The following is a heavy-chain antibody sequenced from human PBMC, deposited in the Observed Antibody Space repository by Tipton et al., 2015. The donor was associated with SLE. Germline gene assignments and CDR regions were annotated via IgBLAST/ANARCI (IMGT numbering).Heavy chain of an antibody. CDR2: IKQYGTEK. CDR1: GFIFNNYW. Sequence: SLRLSCAGSGFIFNNYWMSWVRQAPGKGLEWVANIKQYGTEKYYVDSVKGRFTISRDNAKNSLHLQMNNLGAEDTAVYFCVRHSSSWLDTWGQGTLVTVSS. CDR3: VRHSSSWLDT. V-gene: IGHV3-7*01. J-gene: IGHJ5*02. D-gene: IGHD6-19*01.